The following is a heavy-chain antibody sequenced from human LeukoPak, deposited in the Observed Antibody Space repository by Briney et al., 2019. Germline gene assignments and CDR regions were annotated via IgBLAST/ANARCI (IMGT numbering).Heavy chain of an antibody. CDR1: GGSISSYY. V-gene: IGHV4-4*09. D-gene: IGHD6-13*01. CDR3: ARGFAAAGPNWFDP. J-gene: IGHJ5*02. CDR2: IYTSGST. Sequence: PSETLSLTCTVSGGSISSYYWSWIRQPPGKGLEWIGYIYTSGSTNYNPSLKSRVTISVDTSKNQFSLKLSSVTAADTAVYYCARGFAAAGPNWFDPWGQGTLVTVSS.